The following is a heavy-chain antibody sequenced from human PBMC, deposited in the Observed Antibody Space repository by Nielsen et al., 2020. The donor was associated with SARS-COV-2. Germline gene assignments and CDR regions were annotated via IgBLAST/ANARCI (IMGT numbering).Heavy chain of an antibody. V-gene: IGHV1-2*06. CDR3: ARGRLDTAMAEPMAPYYYYGMDV. Sequence: ASVKVSCKASGYTFTGYYMHWVRQAPGQGLEWMGRINPNSGGTNYAQKFQGRVTMTRDTSISTAYMELSRLRSDDTAVYYCARGRLDTAMAEPMAPYYYYGMDVWGQGTTVTVSS. D-gene: IGHD5-18*01. J-gene: IGHJ6*02. CDR1: GYTFTGYY. CDR2: INPNSGGT.